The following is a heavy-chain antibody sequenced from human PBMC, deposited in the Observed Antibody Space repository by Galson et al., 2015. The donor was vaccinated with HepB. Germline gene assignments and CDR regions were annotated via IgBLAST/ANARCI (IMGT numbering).Heavy chain of an antibody. Sequence: SLRLSCAASGFTFSNYGMSWVRQAPGKGLEWVSAITGNGGDTYYADFVKGRFTISRDNFRNTLYLHVRSLRVEDTAVYYCAKAGWVGELSRSFPHWGRGTLVTVS. J-gene: IGHJ4*02. D-gene: IGHD3-10*01. CDR1: GFTFSNYG. V-gene: IGHV3-23*01. CDR3: AKAGWVGELSRSFPH. CDR2: ITGNGGDT.